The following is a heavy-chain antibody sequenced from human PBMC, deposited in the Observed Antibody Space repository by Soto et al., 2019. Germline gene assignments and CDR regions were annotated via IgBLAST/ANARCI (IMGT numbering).Heavy chain of an antibody. D-gene: IGHD3-10*01. CDR1: GGSISSGDYY. CDR3: ARGGLLVREYYYYGMDV. J-gene: IGHJ6*02. V-gene: IGHV4-30-4*01. Sequence: NPSETLSLTCTVSGGSISSGDYYWSWIRQPPGKGLEWIGYIYYSGSTYYNPSLKSRVTISVDTSKNQFSLKLSSVTAADTAVYYCARGGLLVREYYYYGMDVWGQGTTVTVSS. CDR2: IYYSGST.